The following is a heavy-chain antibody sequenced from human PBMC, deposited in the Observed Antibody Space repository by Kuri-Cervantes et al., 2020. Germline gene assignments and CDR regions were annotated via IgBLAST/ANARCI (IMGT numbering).Heavy chain of an antibody. D-gene: IGHD4-17*01. CDR1: GFTFDDYA. CDR3: AKARTYGDYVCWGY. V-gene: IGHV3-9*01. CDR2: ISWNSGSI. Sequence: GGSLRLSCAASGFTFDDYAMHWVRQAPGKGLEWVSGISWNSGSIGYADSVKGRFTISRDNAKNSLYLQMNSLRAEDTAVYYCAKARTYGDYVCWGYWGQGTLVTVSS. J-gene: IGHJ4*02.